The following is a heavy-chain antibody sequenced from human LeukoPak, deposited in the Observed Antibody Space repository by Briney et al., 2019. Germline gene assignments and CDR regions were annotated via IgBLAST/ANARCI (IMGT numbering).Heavy chain of an antibody. J-gene: IGHJ4*02. D-gene: IGHD3-10*01. Sequence: GGSLRLSCAASAFTFSSYAMSWVRQAPGKGLEWVSAISGSGGSTYYADSVKGRFTISRDNHKNTLYLQMKSLRAEDTAVYYCAKQYDQYCYGSGIDYWGQGSLVTVSS. CDR1: AFTFSSYA. CDR2: ISGSGGST. CDR3: AKQYDQYCYGSGIDY. V-gene: IGHV3-23*01.